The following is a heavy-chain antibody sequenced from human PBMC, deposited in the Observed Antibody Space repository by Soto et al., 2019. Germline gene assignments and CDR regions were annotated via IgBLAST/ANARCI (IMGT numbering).Heavy chain of an antibody. V-gene: IGHV3-30*18. D-gene: IGHD1-1*01. CDR2: ISYDGSNK. CDR1: GFTFSSYG. Sequence: QVQLVESGGGVVQPGRSLRLSCAASGFTFSSYGMHWVRQAPGKGLEWVAVISYDGSNKYYADSVKGRFTISRDNSKNTLYLQMNSLRAEDTVVYYCAKVKLERQSYYGMDVWGQGTTVTVSS. CDR3: AKVKLERQSYYGMDV. J-gene: IGHJ6*02.